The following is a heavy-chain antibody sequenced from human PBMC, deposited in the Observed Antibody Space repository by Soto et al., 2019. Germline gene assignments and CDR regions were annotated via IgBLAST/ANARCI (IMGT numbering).Heavy chain of an antibody. CDR1: GGTISSYT. CDR2: IIPILGIA. CDR3: ASHLMTKVSNFDY. V-gene: IGHV1-69*02. Sequence: SVKVSCKASGGTISSYTISWVRQAPGQGLEWMGRIIPILGIANYAQKFQGRVTITADKSTSTAYMELSSLRSEDTAVYYCASHLMTKVSNFDYWGQGTLVTVSS. J-gene: IGHJ4*02. D-gene: IGHD4-17*01.